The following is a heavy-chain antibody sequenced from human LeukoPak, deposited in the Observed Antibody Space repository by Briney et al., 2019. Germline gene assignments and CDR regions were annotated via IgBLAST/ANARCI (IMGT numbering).Heavy chain of an antibody. J-gene: IGHJ4*02. V-gene: IGHV3-23*01. D-gene: IGHD1-26*01. CDR1: GFTFRNYA. CDR3: AKPIVGATYYFDY. Sequence: GGSLRLSCAASGFTFRNYALGWVRQAPGKGLEWVSVISESGGSTFYPDSVKGRFTSSRDNSKNTLFLQMNNLRVEDTAVYYCAKPIVGATYYFDYWGQGILVTVSS. CDR2: ISESGGST.